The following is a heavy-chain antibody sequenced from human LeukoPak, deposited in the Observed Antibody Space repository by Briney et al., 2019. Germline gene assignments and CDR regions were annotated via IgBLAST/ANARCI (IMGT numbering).Heavy chain of an antibody. D-gene: IGHD6-6*01. V-gene: IGHV3-11*06. CDR3: AKAGGAYSSTYYFHY. CDR1: GFTFSDYY. Sequence: GGSLRLSCAASGFTFSDYYMSWIRQAPGKGLEWVAYTSPSTDYRSYAPSVRGRFTISRDNAKNSLSLEMNSLRAEDTAVYYCAKAGGAYSSTYYFHYWGQGTLVTVSS. J-gene: IGHJ4*02. CDR2: TSPSTDYR.